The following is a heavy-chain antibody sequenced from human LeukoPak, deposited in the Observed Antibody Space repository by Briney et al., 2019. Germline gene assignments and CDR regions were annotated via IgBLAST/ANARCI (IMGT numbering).Heavy chain of an antibody. V-gene: IGHV4-39*01. CDR3: ARAKLKNNWFDP. CDR2: IYYSGST. D-gene: IGHD5-24*01. Sequence: SETLSLTCTVSGGSISSSSYYWGWIRQPPGKGLEWIGSIYYSGSTYYNPSLKSRVTISVDTSKNQFSLKLNSVTAADTAVYCCARAKLKNNWFDPWGQGTLVTVSS. CDR1: GGSISSSSYY. J-gene: IGHJ5*02.